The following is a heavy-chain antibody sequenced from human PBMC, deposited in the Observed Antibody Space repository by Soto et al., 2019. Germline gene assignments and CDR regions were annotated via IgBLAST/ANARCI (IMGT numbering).Heavy chain of an antibody. J-gene: IGHJ6*02. D-gene: IGHD1-1*01. V-gene: IGHV1-3*01. CDR2: INAGNGNT. CDR3: ASFWYNWNDGLYYYGMDV. Sequence: QVQLVQSGAEVTKPGASVKVSCKASGYTFTSYAMHWVRQAPGQRLEWMGWINAGNGNTKYSQKFQGRVTITRDTSANIAYMELSSLRSEDTAVYYCASFWYNWNDGLYYYGMDVWGQGTTVTVSS. CDR1: GYTFTSYA.